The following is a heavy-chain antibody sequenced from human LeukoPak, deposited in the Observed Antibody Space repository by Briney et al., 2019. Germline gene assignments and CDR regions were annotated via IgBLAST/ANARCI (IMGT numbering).Heavy chain of an antibody. CDR3: ARDPGEDIVVVVAATNYYGMDV. Sequence: SETLSLTCAVSGGCISRNNWWSWVRQAPGKGLEWIGEIYHSGNTNYNPSLKSRVTISIDNSKNQFSLKLSSVIAADTAVYYCARDPGEDIVVVVAATNYYGMDVWGQGTTVTVSS. CDR1: GGCISRNNW. CDR2: IYHSGNT. V-gene: IGHV4-4*02. D-gene: IGHD2-15*01. J-gene: IGHJ6*02.